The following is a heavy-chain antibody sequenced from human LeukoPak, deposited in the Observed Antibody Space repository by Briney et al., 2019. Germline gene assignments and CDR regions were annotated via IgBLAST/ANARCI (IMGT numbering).Heavy chain of an antibody. Sequence: PGGSLRLSCAASGFTFSTYGMHWVRQAPGKGLEWVAFIRYDGTNKDYADSVKGRFTISRDKSKNTLYLQMNSLRPEDTSVYYCAKSHATGRYYFDSWGQGTLVTVSS. V-gene: IGHV3-30*02. J-gene: IGHJ4*02. D-gene: IGHD3-10*01. CDR2: IRYDGTNK. CDR1: GFTFSTYG. CDR3: AKSHATGRYYFDS.